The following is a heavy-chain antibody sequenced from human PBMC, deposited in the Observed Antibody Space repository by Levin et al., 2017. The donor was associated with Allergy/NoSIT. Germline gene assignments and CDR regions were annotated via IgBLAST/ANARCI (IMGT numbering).Heavy chain of an antibody. CDR2: ISSSSSYT. V-gene: IGHV3-11*05. D-gene: IGHD3-10*01. J-gene: IGHJ5*02. CDR3: ARDRRRARITMVRGVIPWFDP. Sequence: GGSLRLSCAASGFTFSDYYMSWIRQAPGKGLEWVSYISSSSSYTNYADSVKGRFTISRDNAKNSLYLQMNSLRAEDTAVYYCARDRRRARITMVRGVIPWFDPWGQGTLVTVSS. CDR1: GFTFSDYY.